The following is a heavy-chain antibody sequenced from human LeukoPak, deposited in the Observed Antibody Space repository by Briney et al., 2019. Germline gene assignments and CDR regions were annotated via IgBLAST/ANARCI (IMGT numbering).Heavy chain of an antibody. CDR1: GFTFSSYS. Sequence: GGSLRLSCAASGFTFSSYSMNWVRQAPGKGLEWVSSISSSSSYIYYADSVKGRFTISRDNAKNSLYLQMNSLRAEDTAEYYCARDGYYGSGSYSYYYGMDVWGKGTTVTVSS. CDR2: ISSSSSYI. D-gene: IGHD3-10*01. CDR3: ARDGYYGSGSYSYYYGMDV. V-gene: IGHV3-21*01. J-gene: IGHJ6*04.